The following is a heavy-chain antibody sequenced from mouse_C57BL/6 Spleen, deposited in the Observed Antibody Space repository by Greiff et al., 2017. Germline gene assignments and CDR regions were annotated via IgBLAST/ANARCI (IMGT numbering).Heavy chain of an antibody. D-gene: IGHD1-1*01. CDR2: IYPGDGDT. Sequence: VQLQQSGAGLVKPGASVKLSCKASGYAFSSYWMNWVKQRPGKGLEWIGQIYPGDGDTNYNGQFKGQATLTADNSASTAYMQLSSLTSEDSAVYFCAEGSSPWYFDVWGTGTTVTVSS. V-gene: IGHV1-80*01. CDR3: AEGSSPWYFDV. J-gene: IGHJ1*03. CDR1: GYAFSSYW.